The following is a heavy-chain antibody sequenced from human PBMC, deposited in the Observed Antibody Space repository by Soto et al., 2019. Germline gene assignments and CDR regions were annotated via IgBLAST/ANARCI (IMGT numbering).Heavy chain of an antibody. CDR2: IWYDGSNK. Sequence: QVQLVESGGGVVQPGRSLRLSCAASGFTFSSYGMHWVRQAPGKGLEWVAVIWYDGSNKYYADSVKGRFTISRDNSKNTLYLQMNSLRAEDTAVYYCARDGGYSSSWSVYYGMDVWGQGTTVTVSS. V-gene: IGHV3-33*01. CDR1: GFTFSSYG. D-gene: IGHD6-13*01. J-gene: IGHJ6*02. CDR3: ARDGGYSSSWSVYYGMDV.